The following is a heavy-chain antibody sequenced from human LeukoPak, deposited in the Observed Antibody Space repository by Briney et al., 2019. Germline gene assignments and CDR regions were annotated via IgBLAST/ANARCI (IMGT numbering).Heavy chain of an antibody. Sequence: GGSLRLSCAGSGFTFSSYAMSWVRQAPGKGLEWVSGISGSGGSTYYADSVKGRFTISRDNSKNTLYLQMNSLRAEDTAVYYCARDRGYSSSWFDPWGQGTLVTVSS. CDR3: ARDRGYSSSWFDP. CDR2: ISGSGGST. CDR1: GFTFSSYA. V-gene: IGHV3-23*01. J-gene: IGHJ5*02. D-gene: IGHD6-13*01.